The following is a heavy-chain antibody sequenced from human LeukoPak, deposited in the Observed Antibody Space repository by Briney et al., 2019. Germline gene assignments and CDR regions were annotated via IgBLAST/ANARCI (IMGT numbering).Heavy chain of an antibody. CDR2: IRYDGSNK. J-gene: IGHJ6*03. CDR3: AKDPPGDYYYYMDV. D-gene: IGHD7-27*01. Sequence: SGGSLRLSCAASGFTFSSYGMHWVRQAPGKGLEWVAFIRYDGSNKYYADSVKGRFTISRDNSKNTLYLQMNSLRAEDTAVYYCAKDPPGDYYYYMDVWGKGTTVTISS. CDR1: GFTFSSYG. V-gene: IGHV3-30*02.